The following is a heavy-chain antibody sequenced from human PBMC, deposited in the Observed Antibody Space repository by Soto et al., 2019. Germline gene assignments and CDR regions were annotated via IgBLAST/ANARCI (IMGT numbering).Heavy chain of an antibody. D-gene: IGHD6-19*01. J-gene: IGHJ4*02. V-gene: IGHV4-61*01. CDR1: GGSVSSGSYY. CDR2: IYYSGST. Sequence: QVQLQESGPGLVKPSETLSLTCTVSGGSVSSGSYYWSWIRQPPGKGLEWIGYIYYSGSTNYNPSLKRRVTISVDTSKDQLSLKLRSVTAADTAVYYCATVGAGTTIDYWGQGTLVTVSS. CDR3: ATVGAGTTIDY.